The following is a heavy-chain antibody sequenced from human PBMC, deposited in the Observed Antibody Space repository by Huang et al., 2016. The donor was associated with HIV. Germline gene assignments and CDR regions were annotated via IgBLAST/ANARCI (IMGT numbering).Heavy chain of an antibody. CDR2: IYPGDPVT. Sequence: EVQLVQSGAEVKKPGESLKISCKGSGYSFTSYWIGWVRQMPAEGLGWMGIIYPGDPVTRYSPAFQGQVTMSADKSLRTAYRQWSSLKAADTAMYYWARHCDYTHSWFDPWGQGTLVTVSS. D-gene: IGHD4-17*01. J-gene: IGHJ5*02. V-gene: IGHV5-51*01. CDR1: GYSFTSYW. CDR3: ARHCDYTHSWFDP.